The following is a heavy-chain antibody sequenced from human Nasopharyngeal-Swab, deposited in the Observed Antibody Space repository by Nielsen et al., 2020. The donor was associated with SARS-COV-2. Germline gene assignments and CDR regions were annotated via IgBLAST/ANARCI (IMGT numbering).Heavy chain of an antibody. CDR3: ARDGLDYDFWSAYFMDV. V-gene: IGHV3-21*01. CDR1: GFTFNNYN. Sequence: LSLTCAASGFTFNNYNFNWVRQAPGKGLEWVSSISSSSSYIYYADSVKGRFTISRDNAKNSLYLQINSLRAEDTAVYYCARDGLDYDFWSAYFMDVWGQGTTVTVSS. J-gene: IGHJ6*02. D-gene: IGHD3-3*01. CDR2: ISSSSSYI.